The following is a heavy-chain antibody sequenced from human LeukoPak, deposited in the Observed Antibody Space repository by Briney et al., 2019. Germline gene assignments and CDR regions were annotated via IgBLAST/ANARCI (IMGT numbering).Heavy chain of an antibody. D-gene: IGHD6-19*01. CDR3: ARGRQASSGWHCYYYYMDV. V-gene: IGHV1-18*01. J-gene: IGHJ6*03. Sequence: ASVKVSCKASGYTFSSYGISWVRQAPGQGLEWMGWISAYNGNTNYAQKLQGRVTMTTDTSTSTAYMELRSLRSDDTAVYYCARGRQASSGWHCYYYYMDVWGKGTTVTISS. CDR2: ISAYNGNT. CDR1: GYTFSSYG.